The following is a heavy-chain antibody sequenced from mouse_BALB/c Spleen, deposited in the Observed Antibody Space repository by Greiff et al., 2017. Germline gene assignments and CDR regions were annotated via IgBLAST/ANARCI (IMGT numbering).Heavy chain of an antibody. Sequence: EVNVVESGGDLVKPGGSLKLSCAASGFTFSSYGMSWVRQTPDKRLEWVATISSGGSYTYYPDSVKGRFTISRDNAKNTLYLQMSSLKSEDTAMYYCARPPTAMGMDYWGQGTSVTVSS. CDR3: ARPPTAMGMDY. D-gene: IGHD1-2*01. V-gene: IGHV5-6*01. CDR1: GFTFSSYG. J-gene: IGHJ4*01. CDR2: ISSGGSYT.